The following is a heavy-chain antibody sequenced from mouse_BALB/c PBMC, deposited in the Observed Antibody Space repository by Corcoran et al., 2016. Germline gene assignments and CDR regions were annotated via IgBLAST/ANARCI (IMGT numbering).Heavy chain of an antibody. CDR1: GYTFTTAG. CDR2: INTHSGVP. Sequence: QIQWVQSGPELKKPGETVRISCKASGYTFTTAGMQWVQKMPGKGLKWIGWINTHSGVPKYAEDFKGRFAFSLETSASTAYLQISNLKNEDTATYFCARDHAMDYWGQGTSVTVSS. V-gene: IGHV9-4*02. CDR3: ARDHAMDY. J-gene: IGHJ4*01.